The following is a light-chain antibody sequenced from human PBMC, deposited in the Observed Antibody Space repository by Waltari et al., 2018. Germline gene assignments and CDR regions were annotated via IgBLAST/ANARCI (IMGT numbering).Light chain of an antibody. J-gene: IGLJ1*01. Sequence: QSVLTQPPSVSGAPGQRVTISCTGSSSNIGAGYDVHWYQQLPGTAPKLPIDGNSNRPSGVPDRCSGSKSGTSASLAITGLQAEDEADYYCQSYDSSLSGYVFGTGTKVTVL. CDR1: SSNIGAGYD. CDR2: GNS. V-gene: IGLV1-40*01. CDR3: QSYDSSLSGYV.